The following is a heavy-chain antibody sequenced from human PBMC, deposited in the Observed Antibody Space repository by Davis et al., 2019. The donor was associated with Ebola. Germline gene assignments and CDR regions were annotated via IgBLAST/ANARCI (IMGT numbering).Heavy chain of an antibody. J-gene: IGHJ6*04. CDR1: GDSVSSNSGA. Sequence: HSQTLSLTRDISGDSVSSNSGAWNWIRQSPSRGLEWLGRTYYSSKWYKDYAVSVKSRITINPDTSKNQFSLQLNSVTPEDTALYYCARGWLRAGMDVWGEGTTVTVSS. D-gene: IGHD5-18*01. CDR2: TYYSSKWYK. CDR3: ARGWLRAGMDV. V-gene: IGHV6-1*01.